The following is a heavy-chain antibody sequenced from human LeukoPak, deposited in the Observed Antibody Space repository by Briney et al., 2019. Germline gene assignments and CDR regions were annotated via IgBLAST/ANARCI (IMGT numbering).Heavy chain of an antibody. J-gene: IGHJ3*02. D-gene: IGHD6-13*01. CDR1: GGSISSYF. V-gene: IGHV4-59*01. CDR2: IFYSGGT. Sequence: KTSETLSLTCTVSGGSISSYFWSWIRQPPGKGLERIGFIFYSGGTNYNPSLKSRVTISVDTSKNQFSLKLSSVTAADTAVYYCARAWEQQLVQGAFDIWGQGTLVTVSS. CDR3: ARAWEQQLVQGAFDI.